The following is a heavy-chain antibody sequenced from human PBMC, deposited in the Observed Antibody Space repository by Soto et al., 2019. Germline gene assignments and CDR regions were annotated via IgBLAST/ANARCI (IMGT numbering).Heavy chain of an antibody. V-gene: IGHV1-18*04. J-gene: IGHJ4*02. Sequence: ASVQVSCEASGYTFTSYGISWVRQAPGRGLEWMGWISAYNGNTNYAQKLQGRVTMTTDTYTSTAYMELRSLRSDDTAVYYCARAGWELTSDYWGQAPPGSVPS. CDR2: ISAYNGNT. CDR1: GYTFTSYG. CDR3: ARAGWELTSDY. D-gene: IGHD1-26*01.